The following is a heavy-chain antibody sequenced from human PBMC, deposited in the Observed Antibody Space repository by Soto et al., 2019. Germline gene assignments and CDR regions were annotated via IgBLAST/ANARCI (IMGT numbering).Heavy chain of an antibody. CDR1: GYTFTTYD. Sequence: QVQLVQSGAEVKRPGASVKVSCEASGYTFTTYDINWVRQASGQGLEWMGCVNPSSGNTVYAQKFHGRVTMTRDTFISTAYMELGSLKSDDTAIFYCGRASMYIWNDHWGQGTLGNVSS. V-gene: IGHV1-8*01. CDR2: VNPSSGNT. D-gene: IGHD1-20*01. CDR3: GRASMYIWNDH. J-gene: IGHJ5*02.